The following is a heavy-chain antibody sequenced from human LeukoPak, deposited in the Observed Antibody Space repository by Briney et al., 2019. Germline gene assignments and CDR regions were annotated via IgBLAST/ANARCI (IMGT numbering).Heavy chain of an antibody. J-gene: IGHJ4*02. Sequence: SETLSLTCTVSGDSISSGNYWGWIRQPPGKGLEWIGSIFHTGSTYYNPSLKSRVTILVDTSKNQFSLKLSSVTAADTAVYYCARDLYDSRGPGTDYWGQGILVTVSS. D-gene: IGHD3-22*01. CDR1: GDSISSGNY. V-gene: IGHV4-38-2*02. CDR2: IFHTGST. CDR3: ARDLYDSRGPGTDY.